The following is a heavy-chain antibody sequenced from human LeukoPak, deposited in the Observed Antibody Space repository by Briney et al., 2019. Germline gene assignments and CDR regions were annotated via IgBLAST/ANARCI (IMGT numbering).Heavy chain of an antibody. Sequence: GGSLRLSCAASGFTVSSNYMSWVRQAPGKGLEWVSVIYSGGSTYYADSVKGRFTISRDNSKNTLYLQMNSLRAEDTAVYYCARSPLLLWFGEYRYYFDYWGQGTLVTVSS. D-gene: IGHD3-10*01. CDR2: IYSGGST. J-gene: IGHJ4*02. CDR3: ARSPLLLWFGEYRYYFDY. V-gene: IGHV3-66*01. CDR1: GFTVSSNY.